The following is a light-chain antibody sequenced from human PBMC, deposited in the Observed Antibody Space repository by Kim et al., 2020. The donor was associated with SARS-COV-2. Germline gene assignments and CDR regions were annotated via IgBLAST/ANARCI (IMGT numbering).Light chain of an antibody. CDR2: DVG. CDR1: SSDVGAYKY. CDR3: TSYTSSSTYV. J-gene: IGLJ1*01. V-gene: IGLV2-14*03. Sequence: GHSTPVPCAGPSSDVGAYKYVSGYQQPPGKAPKLLIYDVGDRPSGVSNRFSGSKSGNTASLTISGLQAEDEADYYCTSYTSSSTYVFGTGTKVTVL.